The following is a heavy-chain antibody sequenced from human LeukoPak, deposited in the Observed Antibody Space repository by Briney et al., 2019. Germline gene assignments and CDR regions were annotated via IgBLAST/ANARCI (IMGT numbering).Heavy chain of an antibody. D-gene: IGHD5-18*01. Sequence: GAPVKVSCKASGYTFTSYAMNWVRQAPGQGLEWMGWINTNTGNPTYAQGFTGRFVFSLDTSVSTAYLQISSLKAEDTAVYYCASRGYSYAYDAFDIWGQGTMVTVSS. J-gene: IGHJ3*02. CDR1: GYTFTSYA. CDR3: ASRGYSYAYDAFDI. V-gene: IGHV7-4-1*02. CDR2: INTNTGNP.